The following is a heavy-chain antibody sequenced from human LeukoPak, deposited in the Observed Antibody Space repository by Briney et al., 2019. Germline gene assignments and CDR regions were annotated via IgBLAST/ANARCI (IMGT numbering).Heavy chain of an antibody. CDR3: ASGFFDY. CDR2: INHSGSA. V-gene: IGHV4-34*01. J-gene: IGHJ4*02. Sequence: SETLSLTCAVYGGSFSGYYWSWIRQPPGKGLEWIGEINHSGSANYNPSLKSRVTISVDTSKNQFSLKLSSVTAADTAVYYCASGFFDYWGQGTLVTVSS. CDR1: GGSFSGYY.